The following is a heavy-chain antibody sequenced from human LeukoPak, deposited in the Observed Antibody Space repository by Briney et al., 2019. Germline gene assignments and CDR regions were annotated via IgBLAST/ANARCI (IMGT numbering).Heavy chain of an antibody. Sequence: GRSLRLSCAASGFTFSSYAMHWVRQAPGKGLEWVAVIWYDGSNKYYPDSVQGRSTISRDNSKNTLYLQVNSLRAEDTAVYYCARDRSMSGWYIDLWGRGTLVTVPS. V-gene: IGHV3-33*08. D-gene: IGHD2/OR15-2a*01. CDR2: IWYDGSNK. CDR3: ARDRSMSGWYIDL. CDR1: GFTFSSYA. J-gene: IGHJ2*01.